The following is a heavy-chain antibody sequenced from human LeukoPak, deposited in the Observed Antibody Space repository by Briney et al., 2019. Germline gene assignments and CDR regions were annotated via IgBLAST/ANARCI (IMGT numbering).Heavy chain of an antibody. CDR1: GFTFDDYA. V-gene: IGHV3-9*01. CDR3: AKVICRGGCSFDY. D-gene: IGHD3-10*01. J-gene: IGHJ4*02. Sequence: GGSLRLSCAASGFTFDDYAMHWVRQAPGKGLEWVSGISWNSGSIGYADSVKGRFTISRDNAKNSLYLQMNSLRAEDTALYYCAKVICRGGCSFDYWGQGTLVTVSS. CDR2: ISWNSGSI.